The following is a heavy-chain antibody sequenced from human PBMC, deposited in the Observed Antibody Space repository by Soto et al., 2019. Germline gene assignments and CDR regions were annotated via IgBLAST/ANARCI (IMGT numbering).Heavy chain of an antibody. J-gene: IGHJ6*02. V-gene: IGHV1-69*06. CDR2: IIPIFGTA. D-gene: IGHD2-15*01. Sequence: QVQLVQSGAEVKKPGSSVKVSCKASGGTFSSYAISWVRQAPGQGLEWMGGIIPIFGTANYAQKFQGRVTSTADKSTSTAYMELSSMRCEDTAVYYCANLLEMAATNYGMDVWGQGTTVTVSS. CDR1: GGTFSSYA. CDR3: ANLLEMAATNYGMDV.